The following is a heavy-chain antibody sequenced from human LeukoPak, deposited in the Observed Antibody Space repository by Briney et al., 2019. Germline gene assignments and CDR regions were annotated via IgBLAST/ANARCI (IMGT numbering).Heavy chain of an antibody. CDR1: GFTFSSYA. D-gene: IGHD1-26*01. CDR3: ARGRMSGSPDY. Sequence: GGSLRLSCAASGFTFSSYAMSWVRQAPGKGLEWVSAISGSGGSTYYADSVKGRSTISRDNSKNTLHLQMNSLRAEDTAVYYCARGRMSGSPDYWGQGTLVTVSS. J-gene: IGHJ4*02. CDR2: ISGSGGST. V-gene: IGHV3-23*01.